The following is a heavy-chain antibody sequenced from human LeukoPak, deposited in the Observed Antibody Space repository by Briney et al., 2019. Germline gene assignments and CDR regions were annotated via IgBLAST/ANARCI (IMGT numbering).Heavy chain of an antibody. CDR2: IYHSGST. J-gene: IGHJ4*02. Sequence: PSETLSLTCTVSGGSISSGGYYWSWIRQPPGKGLEWIGYIYHSGSTYYNPSLKSRVTISVDRSKNQFSLKLSSVTAADTAVYYCARGARYYDSSGYPDYWGQGTLVTVSS. D-gene: IGHD3-22*01. CDR1: GGSISSGGYY. CDR3: ARGARYYDSSGYPDY. V-gene: IGHV4-30-2*01.